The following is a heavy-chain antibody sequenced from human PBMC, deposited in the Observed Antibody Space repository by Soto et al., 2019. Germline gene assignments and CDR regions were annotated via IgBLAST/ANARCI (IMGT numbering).Heavy chain of an antibody. V-gene: IGHV4-59*01. CDR2: IYYSGIT. CDR1: GGSISSYY. D-gene: IGHD2-8*02. CDR3: ARGGGVYYFDY. Sequence: QVQLQESGPGLVKPSETLSLTCTVSGGSISSYYWSWIRQPPGKGLEWIGYIYYSGITDYNPSLKSRVTISVDTSKSPFSLKLSFVTAADTAVYYCARGGGVYYFDYWGQGTLVTVSS. J-gene: IGHJ4*02.